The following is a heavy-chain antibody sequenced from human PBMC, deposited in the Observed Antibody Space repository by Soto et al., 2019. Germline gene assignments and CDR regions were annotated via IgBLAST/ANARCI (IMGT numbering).Heavy chain of an antibody. V-gene: IGHV3-74*01. CDR2: INSDASST. Sequence: EVPLVESGGGLVQPGGSLRLSCAASGFIISNYWMHWVRQAPGKGLVWVSRINSDASSTSYADSVKGRFTISRDNAKNTLYLQMNCLRAEDTAVYYCARGSSSSWYGGVFDIWGQGTVVTVSS. CDR1: GFIISNYW. D-gene: IGHD6-13*01. CDR3: ARGSSSSWYGGVFDI. J-gene: IGHJ3*02.